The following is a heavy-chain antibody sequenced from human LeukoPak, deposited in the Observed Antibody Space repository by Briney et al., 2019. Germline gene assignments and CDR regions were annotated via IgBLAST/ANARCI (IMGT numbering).Heavy chain of an antibody. D-gene: IGHD2-2*01. Sequence: PGGSLRLSCAASGFTFSTYGMHWVRQAPGKGLEWVAFIRYDGSNKYYADSVKGRFTISRDNSKNTLYLQMNSLRAEDTAVYYCAKGGYCSSTSCYRGYYYYYMDVWGKGTTVTVSS. V-gene: IGHV3-30*02. CDR2: IRYDGSNK. CDR3: AKGGYCSSTSCYRGYYYYYMDV. J-gene: IGHJ6*03. CDR1: GFTFSTYG.